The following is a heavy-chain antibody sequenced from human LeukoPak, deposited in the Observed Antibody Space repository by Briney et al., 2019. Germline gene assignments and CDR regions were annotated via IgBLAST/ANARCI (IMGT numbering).Heavy chain of an antibody. V-gene: IGHV3-21*01. CDR3: ARDYDSSGYTDY. CDR1: GFTFSSYS. J-gene: IGHJ4*02. D-gene: IGHD3-22*01. CDR2: ISSSSSYI. Sequence: PGGSLRLSCAASGFTFSSYSMHWVRQAPGKGLEWVSSISSSSSYIYYAESVKGRSTISRDNAKNSLYLQMNSLRAEDTAVYYCARDYDSSGYTDYWGQGTLVTVSS.